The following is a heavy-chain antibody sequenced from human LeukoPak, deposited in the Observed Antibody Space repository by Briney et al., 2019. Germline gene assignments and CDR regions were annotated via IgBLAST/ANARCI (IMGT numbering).Heavy chain of an antibody. J-gene: IGHJ4*02. D-gene: IGHD4-17*01. CDR2: IRSKAYGGTT. CDR1: GFTFGDFA. CDR3: ARYDYGDYVVDY. Sequence: GGSLRLSCTASGFTFGDFAMSWFRQAPGKGLEWVGFIRSKAYGGTTEYAASVKGRFTISRDDSKSIAYLQMHSLKTEDTAVYYCARYDYGDYVVDYWGQGTLVAVSS. V-gene: IGHV3-49*03.